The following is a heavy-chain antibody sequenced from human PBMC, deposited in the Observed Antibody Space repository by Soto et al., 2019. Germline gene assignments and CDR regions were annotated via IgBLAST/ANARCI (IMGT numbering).Heavy chain of an antibody. Sequence: QVHLVQSGAEVKKPGASVKVSCKGSGYTFTSYGITWVRQAPGQGLEWMGWISAHNGNTDYAQKLQGRVTVTRDTSTTTAYMELRSLRAVDTAVYYCARGRYGDYWGQGALVTVSS. J-gene: IGHJ4*02. V-gene: IGHV1-18*01. CDR3: ARGRYGDY. CDR2: ISAHNGNT. D-gene: IGHD1-1*01. CDR1: GYTFTSYG.